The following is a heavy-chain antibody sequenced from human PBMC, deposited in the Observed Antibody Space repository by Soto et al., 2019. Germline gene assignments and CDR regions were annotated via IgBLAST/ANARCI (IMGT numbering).Heavy chain of an antibody. D-gene: IGHD6-13*01. J-gene: IGHJ4*02. CDR3: AGTIAAAGLQIDY. CDR2: IYYSGST. V-gene: IGHV4-28*01. Sequence: SETLSLTCAVSGYSISSSNWWGWIRQPPGKGLEWIGYIYYSGSTYYNPSLKSRVTMSVDTSKNQFSLKLSSVTAVDTAVYYCAGTIAAAGLQIDYWGQGTLVTVSS. CDR1: GYSISSSNW.